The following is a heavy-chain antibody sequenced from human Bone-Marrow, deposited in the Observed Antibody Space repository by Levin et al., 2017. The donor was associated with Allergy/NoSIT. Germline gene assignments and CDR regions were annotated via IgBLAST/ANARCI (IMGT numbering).Heavy chain of an antibody. CDR2: INPNTGVT. J-gene: IGHJ4*02. Sequence: AASVKVSCKTSGFTFTDYYLHWVRQAPGQGLEWMGWINPNTGVTNYAQRFQGRVTMTRDTSINTAYMELTWLDSDDTAVIYCARGGSRLSDWGQGTLVTVSS. D-gene: IGHD2-15*01. CDR1: GFTFTDYY. CDR3: ARGGSRLSD. V-gene: IGHV1-2*02.